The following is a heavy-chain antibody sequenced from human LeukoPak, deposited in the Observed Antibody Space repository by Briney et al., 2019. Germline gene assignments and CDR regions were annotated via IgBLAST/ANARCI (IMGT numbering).Heavy chain of an antibody. CDR2: IYYSGST. CDR3: ARESLKSWASTVTYAFDT. V-gene: IGHV4-39*07. Sequence: PSETLSLTCTVSGGSISSSSYHWGWIRQPPGKGLEWIGSIYYSGSTYYNPSLKSRVTISVDTSKNQFSLKLSSVTAADTAVYYCARESLKSWASTVTYAFDTWGQGTMVTVSS. CDR1: GGSISSSSYH. J-gene: IGHJ3*02. D-gene: IGHD4-17*01.